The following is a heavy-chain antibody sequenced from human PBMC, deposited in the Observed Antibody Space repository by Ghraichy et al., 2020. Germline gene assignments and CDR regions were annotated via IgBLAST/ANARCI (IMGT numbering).Heavy chain of an antibody. D-gene: IGHD1-26*01. CDR3: VRFMGRGPMGPYDAFDV. V-gene: IGHV3-9*01. CDR1: GFTFEDHA. Sequence: SLNISCAASGFTFEDHAIHWVRHGPGRGLEWVSGIGWNSVNVIYADSVKGRFTISRDNDKNSVFLQMNSLTPEDTALYYCVRFMGRGPMGPYDAFDVWGHGTRVTVSS. J-gene: IGHJ3*01. CDR2: IGWNSVNV.